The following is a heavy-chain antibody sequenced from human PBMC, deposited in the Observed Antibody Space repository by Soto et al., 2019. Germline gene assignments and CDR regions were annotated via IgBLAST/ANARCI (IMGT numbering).Heavy chain of an antibody. J-gene: IGHJ6*02. CDR3: ARGLDGSGPSYGMDV. V-gene: IGHV3-21*01. D-gene: IGHD3-10*01. CDR2: ISSSSSYI. Sequence: VGSLRLSCAASGFTFSSYSMNWVRQAPGKGLEWVSSISSSSSYIYYADSVKGRFTISRDNAKNSLYLQMNSLRAEDTAVYYCARGLDGSGPSYGMDVWGQGTTVTVSS. CDR1: GFTFSSYS.